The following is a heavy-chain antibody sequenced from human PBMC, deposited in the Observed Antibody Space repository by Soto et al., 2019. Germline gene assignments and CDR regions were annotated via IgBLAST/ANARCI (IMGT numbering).Heavy chain of an antibody. CDR2: ISGSGGST. D-gene: IGHD3-16*01. V-gene: IGHV3-23*01. J-gene: IGHJ4*02. Sequence: GGSLRLSCAASGFTLSSYAMSWVRKAPGKGLEWVSAISGSGGSTYYADSVKGRFTISRDNSKNTLYLQMNSLRAEDTALYYCAKDPLSLAPLFYWGQGTLVTVSS. CDR3: AKDPLSLAPLFY. CDR1: GFTLSSYA.